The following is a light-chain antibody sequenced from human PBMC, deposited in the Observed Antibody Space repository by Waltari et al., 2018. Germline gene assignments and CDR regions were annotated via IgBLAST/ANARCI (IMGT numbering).Light chain of an antibody. Sequence: DIVMTQSPDSLAVSLGERATINCKSSQRVLYSSNNRNYLAWYQQKPGQPPRLLIYWASTRESGVPDRFSGSGSGTEFTLTISSLQAEDVAVYYCQQYYGTPPYTFGQGTKLEIK. CDR3: QQYYGTPPYT. J-gene: IGKJ2*01. CDR1: QRVLYSSNNRNY. V-gene: IGKV4-1*01. CDR2: WAS.